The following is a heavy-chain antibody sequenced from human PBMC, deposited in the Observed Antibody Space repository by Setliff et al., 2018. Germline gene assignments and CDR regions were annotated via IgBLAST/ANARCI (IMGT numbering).Heavy chain of an antibody. Sequence: SVKVSCKASGGTFSSYAISWVRQAPGQGLEWMGGIIPILGIANYAQNFQGRVTMTADTSTSTAYMELRSLTSDDTAVYYCARRPRAVYGSGRRNWFLDYWGQGTLVTVSS. CDR3: ARRPRAVYGSGRRNWFLDY. V-gene: IGHV1-69*10. J-gene: IGHJ4*02. CDR1: GGTFSSYA. D-gene: IGHD3-10*01. CDR2: IIPILGIA.